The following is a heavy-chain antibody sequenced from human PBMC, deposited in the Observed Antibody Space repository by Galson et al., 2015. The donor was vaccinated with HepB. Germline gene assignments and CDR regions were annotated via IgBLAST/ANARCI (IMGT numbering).Heavy chain of an antibody. CDR3: GPFGQTCSTNCPIDS. CDR2: LSGSGYYT. J-gene: IGHJ4*02. Sequence: SLRLSCAASGFTFSSYHMSWVRQAPGKGLEWVSCLSGSGYYTDYADSVKGRFTISRDNSRNSLYLQMNSLRVEDTAVYYCGPFGQTCSTNCPIDSWGQGTLVTVSS. CDR1: GFTFSSYH. V-gene: IGHV3-23*01. D-gene: IGHD2-2*01.